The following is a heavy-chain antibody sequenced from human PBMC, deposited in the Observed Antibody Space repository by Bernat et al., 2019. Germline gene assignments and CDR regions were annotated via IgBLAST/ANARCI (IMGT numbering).Heavy chain of an antibody. J-gene: IGHJ3*02. CDR1: GGSISSGGYS. CDR2: IYHSGST. Sequence: QLQLQESGSGLVKPSQTLSLTCAVSGGSISSGGYSWSWIRQPPGKGLEWIGYIYHSGSTYYNPSLKSRVTISVDRSKNQFSLKLSSVTAADTAVYYCARVYEPLRIGAFDIWGQGTMVTVSS. V-gene: IGHV4-30-2*01. D-gene: IGHD1-14*01. CDR3: ARVYEPLRIGAFDI.